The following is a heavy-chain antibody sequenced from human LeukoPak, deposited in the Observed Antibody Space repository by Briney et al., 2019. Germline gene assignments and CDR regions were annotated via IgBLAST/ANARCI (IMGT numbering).Heavy chain of an antibody. CDR2: ISSRSRYI. Sequence: GGSLRLSCVVSGFTFSSYSINWVRQAPGKGLEWASSISSRSRYIYYADSLKGRFTISRDNAKNSVYLQMNSLRAEDTAVYYCARCSGSSTYHSDDFWGQGTLVTVSS. CDR3: ARCSGSSTYHSDDF. CDR1: GFTFSSYS. D-gene: IGHD2-15*01. J-gene: IGHJ4*02. V-gene: IGHV3-21*01.